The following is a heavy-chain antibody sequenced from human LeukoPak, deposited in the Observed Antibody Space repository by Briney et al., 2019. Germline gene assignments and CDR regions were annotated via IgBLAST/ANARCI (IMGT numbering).Heavy chain of an antibody. CDR1: GFTFSNAW. Sequence: GGSLRLSCAASGFTFSNAWMSWVRQAPGKGLEWVGRIKSKTDGGTTDYAAPVKGRFTISRDGSRNTLYLQMNSLKTEDTAVYYCTTERVRGVTFDYWGQGTLVTVSS. V-gene: IGHV3-15*01. J-gene: IGHJ4*02. D-gene: IGHD3-10*01. CDR2: IKSKTDGGTT. CDR3: TTERVRGVTFDY.